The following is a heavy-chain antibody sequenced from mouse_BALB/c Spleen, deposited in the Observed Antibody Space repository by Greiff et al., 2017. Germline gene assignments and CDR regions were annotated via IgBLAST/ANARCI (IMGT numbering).Heavy chain of an antibody. V-gene: IGHV14-3*02. J-gene: IGHJ3*01. CDR2: IDPANGNT. CDR3: ARRRGDAWFAY. CDR1: GFNIKDTY. Sequence: EVMLVESGAELVKPGASVKLSCTASGFNIKDTYMHWVKQRPEQGLEWIGRIDPANGNTKYDPKFQGKATITADTSSNTAYLQLSSLTSEDTAVYYCARRRGDAWFAYWGQGTLVTVSA.